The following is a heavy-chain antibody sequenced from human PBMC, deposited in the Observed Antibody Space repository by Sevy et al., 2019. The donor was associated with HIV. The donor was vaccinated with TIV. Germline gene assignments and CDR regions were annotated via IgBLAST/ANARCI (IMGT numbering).Heavy chain of an antibody. J-gene: IGHJ6*02. Sequence: ASVKVSCKVSGYTLSELPMHWVRQAPGKGLEWLGGFDPEDGETIYAQKFQGRVTMTEDTSTDTAYMELSRLRSEDTAVYYCATLDFCGDHPFYGTDVWGQGTTVTVSS. V-gene: IGHV1-24*01. CDR2: FDPEDGET. D-gene: IGHD2-21*01. CDR1: GYTLSELP. CDR3: ATLDFCGDHPFYGTDV.